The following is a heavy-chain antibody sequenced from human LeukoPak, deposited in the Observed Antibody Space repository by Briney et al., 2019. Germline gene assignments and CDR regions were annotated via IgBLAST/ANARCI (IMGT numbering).Heavy chain of an antibody. CDR2: ISDSSSYI. CDR3: ARGMVRGVGPFDP. CDR1: GFTFSSYS. J-gene: IGHJ5*02. V-gene: IGHV3-21*01. D-gene: IGHD3-10*01. Sequence: GGSLRLSCAASGFTFSSYSMNWVRQAPGKGLEWVSSISDSSSYIYYADSVKGRFTISRDNAKNSLYLQMNSLRAEDTAVYYCARGMVRGVGPFDPWGQGTLVTVPS.